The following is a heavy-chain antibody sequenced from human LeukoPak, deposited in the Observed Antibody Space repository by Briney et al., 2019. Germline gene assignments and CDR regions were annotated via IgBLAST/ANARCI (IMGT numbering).Heavy chain of an antibody. V-gene: IGHV1-8*01. J-gene: IGHJ4*02. D-gene: IGHD5-24*01. Sequence: GASVKVSCKASGYTFTSYDINWVRQATGQGLEWMGWMNPNSGNTGYAQKFQGRVTMTRNTSISTAYMELSSLRPEDTAVYYCARGFKDKLMATIGSDFDYWGQGTLVTVSS. CDR3: ARGFKDKLMATIGSDFDY. CDR1: GYTFTSYD. CDR2: MNPNSGNT.